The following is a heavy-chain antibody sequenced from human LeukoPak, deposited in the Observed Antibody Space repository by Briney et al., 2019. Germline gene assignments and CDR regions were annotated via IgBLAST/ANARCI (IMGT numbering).Heavy chain of an antibody. V-gene: IGHV1-18*01. J-gene: IGHJ4*02. CDR2: ISTYNGKT. Sequence: ASVTVSCKTSAYTFTSYGITWVRQAPGQGLEWMGWISTYNGKTNYVDKLQGRVTITTDTSTSTAYMELRSLRSDDTAVYYCARGRGLTGDPIDYWGQGTLVTVSS. D-gene: IGHD7-27*01. CDR3: ARGRGLTGDPIDY. CDR1: AYTFTSYG.